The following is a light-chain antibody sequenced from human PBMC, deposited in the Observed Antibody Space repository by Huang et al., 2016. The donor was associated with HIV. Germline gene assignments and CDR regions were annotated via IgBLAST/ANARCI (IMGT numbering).Light chain of an antibody. CDR2: WAS. CDR3: QQYYRTPLT. V-gene: IGKV4-1*01. Sequence: DIVMTQSPDSLAVSLGERATINCRSRQSLLDSSLNKDKLAWYQQNPGQPPRLLIFWASTRESAVPDRISGSGSGTDFTLTISSLQAEDVAVYYCQQYYRTPLTFGGGTKVEIK. CDR1: QSLLDSSLNKDK. J-gene: IGKJ4*01.